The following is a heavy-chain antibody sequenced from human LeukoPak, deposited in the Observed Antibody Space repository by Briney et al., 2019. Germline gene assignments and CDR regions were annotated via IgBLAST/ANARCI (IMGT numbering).Heavy chain of an antibody. V-gene: IGHV4-31*03. CDR2: IYYSGST. D-gene: IGHD1-26*01. Sequence: PQTLSLTCTVSGGSISSGGYYWSWIRQHPGKGLEWIGYIYYSGSTYYNPSLKSRVTISVDTSKNQFSLKLSSVTAADTAVYYCARVGGDWFDPWGQGTLVTVSS. CDR3: ARVGGDWFDP. CDR1: GGSISSGGYY. J-gene: IGHJ5*02.